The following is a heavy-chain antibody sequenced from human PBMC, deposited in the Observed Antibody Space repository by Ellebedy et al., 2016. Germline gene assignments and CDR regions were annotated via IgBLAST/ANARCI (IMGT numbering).Heavy chain of an antibody. V-gene: IGHV4-59*01. J-gene: IGHJ4*02. CDR2: IYYSGST. CDR3: ARDRGDGYESNYFDS. CDR1: GDSISTYY. Sequence: SETLSLTCTVSGDSISTYYWSWIRQPPGKGLEWMGYIYYSGSTNYNPSLKNRVSISIDTSKNQFSLKLSPVTAADTAVYYCARDRGDGYESNYFDSWGQGTLVTVSS. D-gene: IGHD5-24*01.